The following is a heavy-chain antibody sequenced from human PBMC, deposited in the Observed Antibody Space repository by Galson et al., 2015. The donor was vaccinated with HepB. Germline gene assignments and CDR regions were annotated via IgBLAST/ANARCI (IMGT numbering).Heavy chain of an antibody. D-gene: IGHD2-2*01. CDR1: GFTFSSYW. CDR2: IKQDGSEK. J-gene: IGHJ5*02. V-gene: IGHV3-7*03. CDR3: AREGGDIVVVPAPGWFDP. Sequence: SLRLSCAASGFTFSSYWMSWVRQAPGKGLEWVANIKQDGSEKYYVDSVKGRFTISRDNAKNSLYLQMNSLRAEDTAVYYCAREGGDIVVVPAPGWFDPWGQGTLVTVSS.